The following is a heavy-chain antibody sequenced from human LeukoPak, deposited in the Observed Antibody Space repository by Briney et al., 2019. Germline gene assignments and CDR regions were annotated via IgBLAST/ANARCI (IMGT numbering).Heavy chain of an antibody. J-gene: IGHJ4*02. V-gene: IGHV4-59*12. Sequence: NPSETLSLTCTVSGGSISSYYWSWIRQPPGKGLEWIGYIYYSGSTNYNPSLKSRVTISVDTSKNQFSLKLSSVTAADTAVYYCARARLLWFGDSLYFDYWGQGTLVTVSS. CDR2: IYYSGST. D-gene: IGHD3-10*01. CDR1: GGSISSYY. CDR3: ARARLLWFGDSLYFDY.